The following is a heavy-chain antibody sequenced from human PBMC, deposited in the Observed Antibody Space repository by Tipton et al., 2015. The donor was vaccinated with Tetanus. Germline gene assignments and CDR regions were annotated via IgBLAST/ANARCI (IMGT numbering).Heavy chain of an antibody. CDR1: DGPVSSGGHY. Sequence: TLSLTCTVSDGPVSSGGHYWGWVRQLPGKGLEWIGGIYYSGTTYYNPSLRSRLSISVDTSKNQFSLSLASVTAADTAVYYCARAELRRVFSGYLYYDLWGRGILVTVSS. V-gene: IGHV4-31*03. J-gene: IGHJ2*01. D-gene: IGHD5-12*01. CDR2: IYYSGTT. CDR3: ARAELRRVFSGYLYYDL.